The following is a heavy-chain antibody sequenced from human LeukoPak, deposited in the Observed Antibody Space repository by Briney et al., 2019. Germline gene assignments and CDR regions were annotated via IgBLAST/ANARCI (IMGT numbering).Heavy chain of an antibody. CDR2: IYYSGST. Sequence: SETLSLTCTVSGGSISSSSYYWGWIRQPPGKGLESIGSIYYSGSTYYNPSLKSRVTISVDTSKNQFSLKLSSVTAADTAVYYCARGYCSGGSCYSRGGYFDYWGQGTLVTVSS. J-gene: IGHJ4*02. D-gene: IGHD2-15*01. V-gene: IGHV4-39*01. CDR3: ARGYCSGGSCYSRGGYFDY. CDR1: GGSISSSSYY.